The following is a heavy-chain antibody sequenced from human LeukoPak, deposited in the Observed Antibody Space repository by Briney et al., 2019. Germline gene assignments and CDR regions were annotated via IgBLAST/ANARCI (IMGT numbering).Heavy chain of an antibody. CDR1: GGTFSSYA. J-gene: IGHJ3*02. CDR2: IIPIFGTA. D-gene: IGHD6-13*01. Sequence: GASVKVSCKASGGTFSSYAISWVRQAPGQGLEWLGGIIPIFGTANYAQKFQGRVTITADESTSTAYMELSSLRSEDTAVYYCARDSGQLVVYDAFDIWGQGTMVTVSS. CDR3: ARDSGQLVVYDAFDI. V-gene: IGHV1-69*13.